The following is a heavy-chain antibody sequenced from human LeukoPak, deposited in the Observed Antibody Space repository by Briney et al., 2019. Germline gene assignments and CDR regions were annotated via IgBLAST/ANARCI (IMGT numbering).Heavy chain of an antibody. CDR2: ISGSGDST. Sequence: GGSLRLSCAASGFTFSSYAMSWVRQAPGKGLEWVSGISGSGDSTYYADSVKDRFTISRDNSKNTLYLQMNSLRAEDTAVYYCAKMPVSYSSGWSTFDYWGQGNLVTVSS. J-gene: IGHJ4*02. CDR3: AKMPVSYSSGWSTFDY. V-gene: IGHV3-23*01. D-gene: IGHD6-19*01. CDR1: GFTFSSYA.